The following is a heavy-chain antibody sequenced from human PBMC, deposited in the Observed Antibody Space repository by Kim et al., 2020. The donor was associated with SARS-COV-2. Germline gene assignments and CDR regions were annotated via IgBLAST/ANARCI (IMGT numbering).Heavy chain of an antibody. CDR1: GGSISSYY. J-gene: IGHJ5*02. V-gene: IGHV4-59*01. CDR3: ARALYSSRSNWFDP. Sequence: SETLSLTCTVSGGSISSYYWSWIRQPPGKGLEWIGYIYYSGSTNYNPSLKSRVTISVDTSKNQFSLKLSSVTAADTAVYYCARALYSSRSNWFDPWGQGT. D-gene: IGHD6-13*01. CDR2: IYYSGST.